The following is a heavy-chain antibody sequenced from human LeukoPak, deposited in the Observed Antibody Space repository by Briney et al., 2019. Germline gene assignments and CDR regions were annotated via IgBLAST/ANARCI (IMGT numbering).Heavy chain of an antibody. V-gene: IGHV3-48*03. J-gene: IGHJ4*02. CDR3: ARCVLRYFDWLPYFDY. D-gene: IGHD3-9*01. CDR2: ISSSGSTI. CDR1: GFTFSSYE. Sequence: GGSLRLSCAASGFTFSSYEMNWVRQAPGKGLEWVSYISSSGSTIYYADSVKGRFTISRDNAKNSLYLQMNSLRAEDTAVYYCARCVLRYFDWLPYFDYWGQGTLVTVSS.